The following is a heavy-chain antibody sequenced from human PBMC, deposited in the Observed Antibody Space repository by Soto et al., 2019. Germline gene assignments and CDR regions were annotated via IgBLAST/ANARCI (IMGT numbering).Heavy chain of an antibody. D-gene: IGHD3-3*01. Sequence: EVQLVESGGGLVKPGGSLRLSCAASGFTFSSYSMNWVRQAPGKGLEWVSSISSISSYIYYADSVKGRFTISRDNAKNSLYLQMNSLRAEDTAVYYCARGPYYDFWSGYYSPYYYYMDVWGKGTTVTVSS. CDR3: ARGPYYDFWSGYYSPYYYYMDV. J-gene: IGHJ6*03. CDR1: GFTFSSYS. CDR2: ISSISSYI. V-gene: IGHV3-21*01.